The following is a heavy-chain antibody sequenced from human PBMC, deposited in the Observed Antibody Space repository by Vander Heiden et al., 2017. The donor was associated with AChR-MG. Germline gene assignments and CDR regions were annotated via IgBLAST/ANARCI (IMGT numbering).Heavy chain of an antibody. D-gene: IGHD2-2*01. Sequence: QVQLVESGGGVVQPGRSLRLSCAASGFTFSSYGMHWVRQAPGKGLEWVAVISYDGSNKYYADSVKGRFTISRDNSKNTLYLQMNSLRAEDTAVYYCAKDGDSVVVPAAVDYWGQGTLVTVSS. CDR1: GFTFSSYG. CDR2: ISYDGSNK. CDR3: AKDGDSVVVPAAVDY. V-gene: IGHV3-30*18. J-gene: IGHJ4*02.